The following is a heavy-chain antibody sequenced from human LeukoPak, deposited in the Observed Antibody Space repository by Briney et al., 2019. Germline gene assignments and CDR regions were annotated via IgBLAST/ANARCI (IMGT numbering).Heavy chain of an antibody. CDR1: GFTFSSYG. CDR2: IRYDGNNK. J-gene: IGHJ5*02. CDR3: AKDLIAAAGAHNWFDP. V-gene: IGHV3-30*02. D-gene: IGHD6-13*01. Sequence: PGGSLRLSCAASGFTFSSYGMHWVRQAPGKGLEWVAFIRYDGNNKYYADSVKGRFTISRDNSKNALYLQMNSLRAEDTAVYYCAKDLIAAAGAHNWFDPWGQGTLVTVSS.